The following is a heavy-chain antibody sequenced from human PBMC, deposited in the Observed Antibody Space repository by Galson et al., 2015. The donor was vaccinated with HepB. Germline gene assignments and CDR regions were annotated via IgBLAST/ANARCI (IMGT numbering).Heavy chain of an antibody. V-gene: IGHV5-10-1*01. CDR1: GYSFTSYW. Sequence: QSGAEVKKPGESLRISCKGSGYSFTSYWISWVRQMAGKGLEWMGRIDPSDAYTNYSPSFQGHVTISADKSISTAYLQWSSLKASDTAMYYCARRYDSSGYYHHLDYWGQGTLVTVSS. CDR2: IDPSDAYT. D-gene: IGHD3-22*01. CDR3: ARRYDSSGYYHHLDY. J-gene: IGHJ4*02.